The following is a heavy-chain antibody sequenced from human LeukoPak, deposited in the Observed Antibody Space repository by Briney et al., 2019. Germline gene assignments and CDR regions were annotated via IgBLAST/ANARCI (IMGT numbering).Heavy chain of an antibody. Sequence: PGRSLRLSCAASGFTFSSYGMHWVRQAPGKGLEWVAVISYDGSNKYYADSVKGRFTISRDNSKNTLYLQMNSLRAEDTAVYYCAKDLTMIVVVITNYYGMDVWGQGTTVTVSS. CDR2: ISYDGSNK. V-gene: IGHV3-30*18. CDR1: GFTFSSYG. CDR3: AKDLTMIVVVITNYYGMDV. J-gene: IGHJ6*02. D-gene: IGHD3-22*01.